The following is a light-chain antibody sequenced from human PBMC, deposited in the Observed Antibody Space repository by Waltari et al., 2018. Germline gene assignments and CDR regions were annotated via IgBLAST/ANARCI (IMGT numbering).Light chain of an antibody. Sequence: QSALTQPASVSGSPGQSITISCTGTNSDVGGFNYVSWYQQYPGKAPKLIIYDVTSRPSRVSTRFSGSKSGNTASLIISGLQAEDEADYYCCSYAGSVPYVFGTGTTVTVL. CDR3: CSYAGSVPYV. CDR1: NSDVGGFNY. V-gene: IGLV2-14*03. J-gene: IGLJ1*01. CDR2: DVT.